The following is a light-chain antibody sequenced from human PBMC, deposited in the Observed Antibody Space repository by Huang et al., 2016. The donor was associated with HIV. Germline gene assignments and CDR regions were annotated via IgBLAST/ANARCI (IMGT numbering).Light chain of an antibody. J-gene: IGKJ1*01. V-gene: IGKV3-20*01. CDR1: QSVSSSY. CDR2: GAY. Sequence: EIVLTQSPGTLSLSPGERVTLFCRASQSVSSSYLAWYRQRPGQAPGLIMYGAYNRASGVPDRFSGSGSGTDFSLTINKREPEDFAVYFCQQYSTSPWTFGQGTKVEIK. CDR3: QQYSTSPWT.